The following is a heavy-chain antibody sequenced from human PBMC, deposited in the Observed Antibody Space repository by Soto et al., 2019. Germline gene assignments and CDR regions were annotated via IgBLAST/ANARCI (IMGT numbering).Heavy chain of an antibody. CDR2: IYYSGST. CDR3: AREAGYCSGGSCHKNFDY. J-gene: IGHJ4*02. Sequence: PSETLSLTCTVAGGSSSSYYWSWIRQNPGKGLEWIGYIYYSGSTNYNPSLKSRVTISVDTSKNQFSLKLSSVTAADTAVYYCAREAGYCSGGSCHKNFDYWGQGTLVTVSS. V-gene: IGHV4-59*01. D-gene: IGHD2-15*01. CDR1: GGSSSSYY.